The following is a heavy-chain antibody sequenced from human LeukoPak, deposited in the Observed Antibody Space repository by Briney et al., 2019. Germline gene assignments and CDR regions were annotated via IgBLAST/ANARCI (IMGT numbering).Heavy chain of an antibody. V-gene: IGHV3-21*01. CDR3: ERENSGSYYQFDC. Sequence: PGGSLRLSCAASGFILSTYSMNWVRQAPGKGLEWVSSISSSTSYIYYADSVKGRFTISRDNAKNSLYLQMNSQRPGDTAVFYCERENSGSYYQFDCWGQGTLVTVSS. J-gene: IGHJ4*02. CDR2: ISSSTSYI. CDR1: GFILSTYS. D-gene: IGHD1-26*01.